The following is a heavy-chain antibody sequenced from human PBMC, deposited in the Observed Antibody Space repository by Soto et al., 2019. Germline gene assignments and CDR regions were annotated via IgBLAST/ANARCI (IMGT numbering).Heavy chain of an antibody. CDR2: ISHDGGAK. D-gene: IGHD6-19*01. Sequence: QVQLVESGGGVVQPGRSLRLSCAASGFTFSTTGMHWVRQAPGKGLAWVAMISHDGGAKYYADSVKGRFTISRDTSNNTLYLQMNSLRPEDTAVYHCAKDLYGSGWYNYFDPWGQGTLVTVSS. CDR1: GFTFSTTG. J-gene: IGHJ5*02. CDR3: AKDLYGSGWYNYFDP. V-gene: IGHV3-30*18.